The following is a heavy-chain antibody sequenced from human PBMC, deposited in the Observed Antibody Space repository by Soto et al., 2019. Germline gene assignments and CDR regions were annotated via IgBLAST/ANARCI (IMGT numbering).Heavy chain of an antibody. J-gene: IGHJ4*02. D-gene: IGHD5-12*01. V-gene: IGHV4-30-4*01. CDR1: GGSISSGDYY. Sequence: QVQLQESGPGLVKPSQTLSLTCTVSGGSISSGDYYWSWIRQPPGKGLEWIGYIYYSGSTYYNPSLKSRVNLPVDPAMNQFSRKVSSETAADTAVYYCASGPPKHQYRGYDGGQPFDYWGRGTLVTASS. CDR2: IYYSGST. CDR3: ASGPPKHQYRGYDGGQPFDY.